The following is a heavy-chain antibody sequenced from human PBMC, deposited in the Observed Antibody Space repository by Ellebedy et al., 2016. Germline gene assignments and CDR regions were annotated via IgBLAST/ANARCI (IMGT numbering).Heavy chain of an antibody. CDR2: SKPKGGTP. V-gene: IGHV3-15*01. J-gene: IGHJ1*01. Sequence: GESLKISXTGAGFTLSNAWVSWVRQAPGKGLEWVARSKPKGGTPEYAAPVKDRFTISREESKNTLFLQMNSLKTEDTAVYYCLARGTSWGQGTLVTVSS. D-gene: IGHD2-2*01. CDR1: GFTLSNAW. CDR3: LARGTS.